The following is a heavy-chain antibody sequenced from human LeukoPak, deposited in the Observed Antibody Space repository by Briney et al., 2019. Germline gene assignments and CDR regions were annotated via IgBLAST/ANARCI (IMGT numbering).Heavy chain of an antibody. J-gene: IGHJ2*01. D-gene: IGHD4-17*01. Sequence: TGGSLRLSCAASGFAASSKNMNWVRQAPGKGLEGVSVIYSGGRTYYADSVKGRFTISRDNSKNTLYLQLNSLRADDTAVYYCARWGDYGWYFDLWGRGTLVTVSS. V-gene: IGHV3-53*01. CDR3: ARWGDYGWYFDL. CDR2: IYSGGRT. CDR1: GFAASSKN.